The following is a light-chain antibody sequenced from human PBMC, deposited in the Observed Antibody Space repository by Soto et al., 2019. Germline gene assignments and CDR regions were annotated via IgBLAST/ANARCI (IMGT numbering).Light chain of an antibody. V-gene: IGLV2-8*01. CDR3: SSYAAINSVI. Sequence: QSALTQPPSASGSPGQSVTISCTGTSSDVGGYDYVSWYQQQSGKAPKLLIYEVTKRPSGVPDRFSGSKSGNTASLTVSGLQAEDEADYYCSSYAAINSVIFGPGTKVTVL. CDR2: EVT. J-gene: IGLJ1*01. CDR1: SSDVGGYDY.